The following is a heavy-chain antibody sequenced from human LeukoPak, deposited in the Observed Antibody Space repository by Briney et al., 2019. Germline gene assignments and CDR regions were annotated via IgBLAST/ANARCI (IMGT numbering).Heavy chain of an antibody. J-gene: IGHJ4*02. Sequence: GSVKVSCKASGYTFTSYDINWVRQATGQGLEWKGWMNPNSGNTGYAQKFQGRVTMTRNTSISVAYMEVSSLRSEDTAVYYCARGTRGDILTGYSLGYWGQGTLVTVSS. CDR3: ARGTRGDILTGYSLGY. CDR1: GYTFTSYD. D-gene: IGHD3-9*01. CDR2: MNPNSGNT. V-gene: IGHV1-8*01.